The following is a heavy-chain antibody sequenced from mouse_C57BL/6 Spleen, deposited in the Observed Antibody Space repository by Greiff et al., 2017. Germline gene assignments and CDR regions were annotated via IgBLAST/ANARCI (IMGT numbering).Heavy chain of an antibody. CDR3: ARFGNYYAMDD. J-gene: IGHJ4*01. CDR2: IYPSDSET. CDR1: GYTFTSYW. D-gene: IGHD2-1*01. Sequence: VQLQQPGAELVRPGSSVKLSCKASGYTFTSYWMDWVKQRPGQGLEWIGNIYPSDSETHYNQKFKDKATLTVDKSSSTAYMQLSSLTSEDSAVYYCARFGNYYAMDDWGQGTSVTVSS. V-gene: IGHV1-61*01.